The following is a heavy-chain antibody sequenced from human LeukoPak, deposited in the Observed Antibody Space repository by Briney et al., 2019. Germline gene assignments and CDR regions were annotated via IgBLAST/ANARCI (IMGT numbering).Heavy chain of an antibody. CDR2: ISYDGSNK. CDR1: GFTFSSYG. D-gene: IGHD6-13*01. V-gene: IGHV3-30*18. J-gene: IGHJ4*02. CDR3: AKALPPRSIAAAGS. Sequence: PGRSLRLSCAASGFTFSSYGMHWVRQAPGKGLEWVAVISYDGSNKYYADSVKGRFTISRDNSKNTLYLQMNSLRAEDTAVYYCAKALPPRSIAAAGSWGQGTLVTVSS.